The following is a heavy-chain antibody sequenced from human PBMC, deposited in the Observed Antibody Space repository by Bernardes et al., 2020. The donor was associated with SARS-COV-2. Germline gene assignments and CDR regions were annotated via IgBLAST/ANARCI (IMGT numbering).Heavy chain of an antibody. V-gene: IGHV4-39*01. Sequence: SETLSLTCTVSGGSISSSSYYWGWIRQPPGKGLEWIGSIYYSGSTYYNPSLKSRVTISVDTSKNQFSLKLSSVTAADTAVYYCARRIGGWLRGVDYWGQGTLVTVSS. CDR2: IYYSGST. D-gene: IGHD1-26*01. CDR1: GGSISSSSYY. J-gene: IGHJ4*02. CDR3: ARRIGGWLRGVDY.